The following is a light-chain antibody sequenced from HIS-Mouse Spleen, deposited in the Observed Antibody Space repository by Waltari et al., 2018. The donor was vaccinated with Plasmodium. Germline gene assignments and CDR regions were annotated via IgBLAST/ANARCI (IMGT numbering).Light chain of an antibody. Sequence: SYELPQPPSVSVSPGQTARLTCPGDALPKKYAYWYQQKSGQAPVLAIYEDSKRPSGTPERFSGSSSGTMATLTISGAQVEDEADYYCYSTDSSGNHRVFGGGTKLTVL. CDR1: ALPKKY. CDR3: YSTDSSGNHRV. J-gene: IGLJ3*02. V-gene: IGLV3-10*01. CDR2: EDS.